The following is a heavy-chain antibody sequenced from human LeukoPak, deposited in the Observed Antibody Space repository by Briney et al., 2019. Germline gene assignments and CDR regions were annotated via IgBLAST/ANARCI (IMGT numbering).Heavy chain of an antibody. CDR3: ASQAIAAAGRGSFDY. D-gene: IGHD6-13*01. J-gene: IGHJ4*02. CDR1: GGTFSSYA. V-gene: IGHV1-69*04. Sequence: SVKVSCKASGGTFSSYAISWVRQAPGQGLEWMGRIIPILGIANYAQKFQGRVTITADKSTSTAYMELSSLRSEDTAVYYCASQAIAAAGRGSFDYWGQGTLVTVSS. CDR2: IIPILGIA.